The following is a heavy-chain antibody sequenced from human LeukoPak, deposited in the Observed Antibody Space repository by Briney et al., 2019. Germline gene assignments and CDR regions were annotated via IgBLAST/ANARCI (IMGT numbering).Heavy chain of an antibody. CDR3: TTAPTRGWLPYFDY. CDR2: ITAGGTE. CDR1: GLTFSDAW. Sequence: GGPLRLSCAVSGLTFSDAWISWVRQAPGKGLEWVARITAGGTEDYAAPVNARFTASRDDSKTTVYLQMNSLTTEDTAVYYCTTAPTRGWLPYFDYWGQGTVVTVSS. V-gene: IGHV3-15*01. D-gene: IGHD5-24*01. J-gene: IGHJ4*02.